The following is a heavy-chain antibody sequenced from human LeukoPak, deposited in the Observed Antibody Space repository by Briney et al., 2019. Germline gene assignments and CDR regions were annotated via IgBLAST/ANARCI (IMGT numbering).Heavy chain of an antibody. D-gene: IGHD1-26*01. V-gene: IGHV3-43*02. CDR2: ISGDGIST. J-gene: IGHJ4*02. CDR1: GFTFSSYS. Sequence: GGSLRLSCAASGFTFSSYSMNWVRQAPGKGLEWVSLISGDGISTYYADSVKGRFTISRDNNKNSLYLQMNSLRTEDTAFYYCAKDIRTGSRPYFDYWGQGTLVTVSS. CDR3: AKDIRTGSRPYFDY.